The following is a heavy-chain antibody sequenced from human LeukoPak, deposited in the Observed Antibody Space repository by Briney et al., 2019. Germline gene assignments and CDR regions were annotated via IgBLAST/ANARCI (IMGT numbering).Heavy chain of an antibody. CDR1: GFTFSSYS. D-gene: IGHD3-22*01. V-gene: IGHV3-21*04. CDR2: ISSSSSYI. CDR3: ARDGDYYDSSGYYYYMDV. J-gene: IGHJ6*03. Sequence: GGSLRLSCAASGFTFSSYSMNWVRQAPGKGLEWVSSISSSSSYIYYADSVKGRFTISRDNAKNSLYLQMNSLRAEDTALYYCARDGDYYDSSGYYYYMDVWGKGTTVTISS.